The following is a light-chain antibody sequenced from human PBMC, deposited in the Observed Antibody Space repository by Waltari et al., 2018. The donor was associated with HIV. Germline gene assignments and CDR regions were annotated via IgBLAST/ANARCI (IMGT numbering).Light chain of an antibody. CDR2: GAS. CDR1: QDVRTY. CDR3: QQYSGVPST. V-gene: IGKV1-8*01. J-gene: IGKJ4*01. Sequence: IRLTQSPSSLSASIGDKITLTCRASQDVRTYLAWYRQKPGSGPNLLIHGASSLQSGISSRFSGRGSGTIFSLTISDLQSDDSALYYCQQYSGVPSTFGEGTRVEI.